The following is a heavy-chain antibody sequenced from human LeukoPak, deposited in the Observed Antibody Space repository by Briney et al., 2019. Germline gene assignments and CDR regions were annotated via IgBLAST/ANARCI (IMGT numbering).Heavy chain of an antibody. CDR1: GYTFTSYG. D-gene: IGHD3-22*01. Sequence: GASVKVSCKASGYTFTSYGISWVRQAPGQGLEWMGWISAYNGNTNYAQKLQGRVTMTTDTSTSTAYMELRSLRSDDPAVYYCARELYYYDSSGYYAYWGQGTLVTVSS. CDR2: ISAYNGNT. CDR3: ARELYYYDSSGYYAY. J-gene: IGHJ4*02. V-gene: IGHV1-18*01.